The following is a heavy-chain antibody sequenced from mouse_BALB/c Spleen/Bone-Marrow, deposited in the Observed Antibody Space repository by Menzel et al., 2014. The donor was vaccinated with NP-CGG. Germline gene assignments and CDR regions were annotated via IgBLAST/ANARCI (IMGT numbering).Heavy chain of an antibody. CDR1: GFDFSRYW. D-gene: IGHD1-2*01. V-gene: IGHV4-1*02. J-gene: IGHJ2*01. CDR2: INPESSTI. Sequence: EVQRVESGGGLVQPGGSLKLSCTASGFDFSRYWMSWVRQAPGKGLQWIGEINPESSTINYTPSLKDKFIISRDNAKNTLHLQMSKVRSEDTALYYCARLSYYGLTDYWGQGTTLTVSS. CDR3: ARLSYYGLTDY.